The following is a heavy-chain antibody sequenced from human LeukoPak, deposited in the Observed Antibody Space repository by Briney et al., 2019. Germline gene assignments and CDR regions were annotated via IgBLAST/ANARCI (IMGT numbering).Heavy chain of an antibody. J-gene: IGHJ4*02. CDR1: GFTFSSYG. Sequence: PGGSLRLSCAASGFTFSSYGMHWVRQAPGKGLEWVSYISSSSTIYYADSVKGRFTISRDNAKNSLYLQMNSLRAEDTAVYYCASLISIVGATNWGQGTLVTVSS. D-gene: IGHD1-26*01. V-gene: IGHV3-48*01. CDR3: ASLISIVGATN. CDR2: ISSSSTI.